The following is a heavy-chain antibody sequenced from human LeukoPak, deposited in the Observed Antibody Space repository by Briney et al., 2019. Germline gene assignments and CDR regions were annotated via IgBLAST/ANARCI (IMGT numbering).Heavy chain of an antibody. CDR1: GGSFSGYY. CDR2: INHSGSP. D-gene: IGHD2-2*01. Sequence: SETLSLTCAVYGGSFSGYYWSWIRQPPGKGLEWIGEINHSGSPNYNPSLKSRVTLSVGTSKNLFSLKLSSVTAADTAVYYCARGRVVTSTFRYWGQGTPVTVSS. J-gene: IGHJ4*02. V-gene: IGHV4-34*01. CDR3: ARGRVVTSTFRY.